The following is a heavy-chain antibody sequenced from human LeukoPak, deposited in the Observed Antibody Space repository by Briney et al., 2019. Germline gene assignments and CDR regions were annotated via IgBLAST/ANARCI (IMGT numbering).Heavy chain of an antibody. V-gene: IGHV4-34*01. CDR3: ARGGYMTTVLYYFDY. D-gene: IGHD4-11*01. CDR2: INHSGST. J-gene: IGHJ4*02. CDR1: GGSFSGYY. Sequence: SETLSLTCAVYGGSFSGYYWGWIRQPPGKGLEWIGEINHSGSTNYNPSLKSRVTISVDTSKNQFSLKLSSVTAADTAVYYCARGGYMTTVLYYFDYWGQGTLVTVSS.